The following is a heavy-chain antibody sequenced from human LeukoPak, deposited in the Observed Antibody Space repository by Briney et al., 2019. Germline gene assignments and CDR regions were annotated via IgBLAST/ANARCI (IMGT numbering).Heavy chain of an antibody. CDR2: INPSGGST. CDR1: GYTFTGYY. J-gene: IGHJ4*02. V-gene: IGHV1-46*01. D-gene: IGHD2-15*01. CDR3: AREGYCSGGSCSHFDY. Sequence: ASVKVSCEASGYTFTGYYMHWVRQAPGQGLEWMGIINPSGGSTSYAQKFQGRVTMTRDMSTSTVYMELSSLRSEDTAVYYCAREGYCSGGSCSHFDYWGQGTLVTVSS.